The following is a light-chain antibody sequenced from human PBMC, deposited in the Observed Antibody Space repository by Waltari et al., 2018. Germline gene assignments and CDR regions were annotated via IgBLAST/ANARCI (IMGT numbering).Light chain of an antibody. CDR1: QPITSW. CDR3: QQYSSFWT. V-gene: IGKV1-5*01. Sequence: DIQMTQSPSTLSASVGDRVTITCRAGQPITSWGAWYQQKPGQAPHRLIYAAARLEFGVPTGFSGSGSGTEFTITISSLRPDDFATYYCQQYSSFWTFGQGTKVEIK. CDR2: AAA. J-gene: IGKJ1*01.